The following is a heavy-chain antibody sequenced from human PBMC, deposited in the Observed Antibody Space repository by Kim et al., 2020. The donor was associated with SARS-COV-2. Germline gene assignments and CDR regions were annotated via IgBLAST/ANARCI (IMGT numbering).Heavy chain of an antibody. V-gene: IGHV5-51*01. CDR2: IYPGDSDT. CDR1: GYSFTSYW. D-gene: IGHD5-12*01. J-gene: IGHJ5*02. Sequence: GESLKISCKGSGYSFTSYWIGWVRQMPGKGLEWMGIIYPGDSDTRYSPSFQGQVTISADKSISTAYLQWSSLKASDTAMYYCARLQTYSGYDSGWFDPWGQGTLVTVSS. CDR3: ARLQTYSGYDSGWFDP.